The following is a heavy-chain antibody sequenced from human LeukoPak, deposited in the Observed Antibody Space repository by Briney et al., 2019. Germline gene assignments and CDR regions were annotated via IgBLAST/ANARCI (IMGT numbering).Heavy chain of an antibody. Sequence: GASVKVSCKASGYTFTSYNLNWVRQTTGQGLEWMGWVNPNSGDTGYAQKFQGRVTFTRNTSISTVYMELSSLRSEDTAVYYCARHDDIAIFRNGLDVWGQGTTVTVSS. CDR1: GYTFTSYN. V-gene: IGHV1-8*03. J-gene: IGHJ6*02. CDR2: VNPNSGDT. CDR3: ARHDDIAIFRNGLDV. D-gene: IGHD6-13*01.